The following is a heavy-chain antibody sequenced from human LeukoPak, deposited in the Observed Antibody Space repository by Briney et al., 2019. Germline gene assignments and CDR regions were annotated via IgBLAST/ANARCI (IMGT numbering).Heavy chain of an antibody. Sequence: KPSETLFLTCAVSGGAFSGYYRSWIRPPPRKGLEWIGEINHSGSTNYNPSLKSRVTISVDTSKNQFSLKLSSVTAADTAVYYCARGTMTTVTYYFDYWGQGTLVTVSS. V-gene: IGHV4-34*01. J-gene: IGHJ4*02. D-gene: IGHD4-17*01. CDR2: INHSGST. CDR1: GGAFSGYY. CDR3: ARGTMTTVTYYFDY.